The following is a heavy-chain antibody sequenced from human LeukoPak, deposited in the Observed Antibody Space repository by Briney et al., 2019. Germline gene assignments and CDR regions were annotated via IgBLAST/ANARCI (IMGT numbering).Heavy chain of an antibody. D-gene: IGHD4-17*01. CDR2: IYTSGST. J-gene: IGHJ4*02. CDR1: GGSISSGSYY. V-gene: IGHV4-61*02. CDR3: ARWPDYGDYSFDY. Sequence: PSQTLSLTCTVSGGSISSGSYYWSWIRQPAGKGLEWIGRIYTSGSTYYNPSLKSRVTISVDTSKNQFSLKLSSVTAADTAVYYCARWPDYGDYSFDYWGQGTLVTVSS.